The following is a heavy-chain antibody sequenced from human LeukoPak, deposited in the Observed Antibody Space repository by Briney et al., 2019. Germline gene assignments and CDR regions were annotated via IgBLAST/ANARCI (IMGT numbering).Heavy chain of an antibody. D-gene: IGHD1-14*01. CDR3: ARAPPVTQTEYFDY. CDR1: GGTFSSYA. J-gene: IGHJ4*02. V-gene: IGHV1-69*01. CDR2: IIPIFGTA. Sequence: ASVKVSCKASGGTFSSYAISWVRQAPGQGLEWMGGIIPIFGTANYAQKFQGRVTITADESTSTAYMELSSLRSEDTAVYYCARAPPVTQTEYFDYWGQGTLVTVSS.